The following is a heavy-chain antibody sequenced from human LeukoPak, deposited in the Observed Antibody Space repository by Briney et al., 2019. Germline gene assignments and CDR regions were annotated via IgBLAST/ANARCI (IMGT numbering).Heavy chain of an antibody. CDR3: ARDGITWAFDI. CDR1: GYTFTSYG. V-gene: IGHV1-18*01. D-gene: IGHD7-27*01. CDR2: ISGYNGNT. J-gene: IGHJ3*02. Sequence: ASVTVSCRTSGYTFTSYGISWVRQAPGQGLEWMGWISGYNGNTNYPQKLQGRVTMTTDTSTSTAYMELRSLRSDDTAVYYCARDGITWAFDIWGQGTMVTVSS.